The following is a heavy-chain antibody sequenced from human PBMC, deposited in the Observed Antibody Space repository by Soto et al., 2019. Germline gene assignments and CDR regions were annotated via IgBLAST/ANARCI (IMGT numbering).Heavy chain of an antibody. CDR1: GGSFSGHY. CDR3: ARESHDILTGPPWVWYFDL. V-gene: IGHV4-34*01. J-gene: IGHJ2*01. Sequence: QVQLQQWGAGPLRPLETLSLTCGVSGGSFSGHYWAWIRQSPGKGLEWIGEINDRGSINYNPSLKSRISISVDTSKNHYSLKLRSVTAADTAVYYCARESHDILTGPPWVWYFDLWGRGTLVSVSS. CDR2: INDRGSI. D-gene: IGHD3-9*01.